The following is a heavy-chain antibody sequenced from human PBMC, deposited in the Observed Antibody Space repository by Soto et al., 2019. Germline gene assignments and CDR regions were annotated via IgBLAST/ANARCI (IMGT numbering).Heavy chain of an antibody. J-gene: IGHJ5*02. CDR3: ARADEGYCSGGSCYSPSWFDP. CDR1: GYTFTSYY. D-gene: IGHD2-15*01. Sequence: EASVKVTCKASGYTFTSYYRQWVRQAPGQGLEWMGIINPSGGSTSYAQKFQGRVTMTRDTSTSTVYMELSSLRSEDTAVYYCARADEGYCSGGSCYSPSWFDPWGQGTLVTVSS. V-gene: IGHV1-46*01. CDR2: INPSGGST.